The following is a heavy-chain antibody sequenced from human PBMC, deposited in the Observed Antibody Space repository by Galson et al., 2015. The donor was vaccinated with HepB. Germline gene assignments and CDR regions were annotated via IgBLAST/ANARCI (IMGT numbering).Heavy chain of an antibody. CDR1: GFTFSSYG. V-gene: IGHV3-33*06. D-gene: IGHD3-10*01. CDR2: IWYDGSNK. CDR3: AKDRLVRGVSIEFDP. Sequence: SLRLSCAASGFTFSSYGTHWVRQAPGKGLEWVAVIWYDGSNKYYADSVKGRFTISRDNSKNTLYLQMNSLRAEDTAVYYCAKDRLVRGVSIEFDPWGQGTLVTVSS. J-gene: IGHJ5*02.